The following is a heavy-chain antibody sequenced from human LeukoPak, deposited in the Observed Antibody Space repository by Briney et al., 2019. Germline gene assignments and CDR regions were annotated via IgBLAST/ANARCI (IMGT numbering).Heavy chain of an antibody. CDR3: VRDFEWSFDT. D-gene: IGHD3-3*01. V-gene: IGHV3-30*02. Sequence: GGSLRLSCAASGFTFNKHGMHWVCQAPGKGLEWFSFIRNDGNDKYYADSVKGRFTISRDNSKNTLYLQMNSLRPEDTALYYCVRDFEWSFDTWDQGTLVTVSS. CDR2: IRNDGNDK. J-gene: IGHJ4*02. CDR1: GFTFNKHG.